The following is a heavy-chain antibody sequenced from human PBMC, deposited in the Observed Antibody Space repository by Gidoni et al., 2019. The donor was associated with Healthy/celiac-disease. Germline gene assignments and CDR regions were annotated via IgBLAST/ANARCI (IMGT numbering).Heavy chain of an antibody. Sequence: WVAVISYDGSNKYYADSVKGRFTISRDNSKNTLYLQMNSLRAEDTAVYYCARDHPYYYDSSGREFDYWGQGTLVTVSS. D-gene: IGHD3-22*01. J-gene: IGHJ4*02. V-gene: IGHV3-30-3*01. CDR2: ISYDGSNK. CDR3: ARDHPYYYDSSGREFDY.